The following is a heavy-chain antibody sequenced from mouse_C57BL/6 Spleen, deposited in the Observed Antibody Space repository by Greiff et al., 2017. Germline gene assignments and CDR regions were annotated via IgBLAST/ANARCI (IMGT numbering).Heavy chain of an antibody. CDR2: IDPSDSET. V-gene: IGHV1-52*01. J-gene: IGHJ3*01. D-gene: IGHD3-2*02. CDR3: ARSHSSGLAWFAY. CDR1: GYTFTSYW. Sequence: VQLQQPGAELVRPGSSVKLSCKASGYTFTSYWMHWVKQRPIQGLEWIGNIDPSDSETHYNQKFKDKATLTVDKSSSTAYMQLSSLTSEDSAVYYCARSHSSGLAWFAYWGQGTLVTVSA.